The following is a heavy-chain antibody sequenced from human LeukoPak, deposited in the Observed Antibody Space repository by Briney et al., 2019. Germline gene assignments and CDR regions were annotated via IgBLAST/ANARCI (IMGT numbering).Heavy chain of an antibody. CDR3: AREFLASRRNWVDP. J-gene: IGHJ5*02. V-gene: IGHV4-61*02. D-gene: IGHD6-6*01. CDR2: VYITGVT. Sequence: NPSETLSLTCSVSGDSISHGTHYWSWIRQSAGQGLEWIGRVYITGVTNYNPSLKTRVTISVDPSLNQFSLNLTSVTPADTAVYYCAREFLASRRNWVDPWGQGTLVTASS. CDR1: GDSISHGTHY.